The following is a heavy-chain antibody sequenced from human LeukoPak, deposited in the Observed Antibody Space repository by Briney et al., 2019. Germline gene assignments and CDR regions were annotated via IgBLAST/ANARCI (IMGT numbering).Heavy chain of an antibody. J-gene: IGHJ6*03. CDR1: GASISSSSYY. CDR3: ARSQLTMVRGVITRKNYYYYMDV. CDR2: IYYSGNT. Sequence: SETLSLTCIVSGASISSSSYYWDWIRQPPGKGLEWIGSIYYSGNTYYNPSLKSRVTISVDTSKNQFSLKLSSVTAADTAVYYCARSQLTMVRGVITRKNYYYYMDVWGKGTTVTISS. D-gene: IGHD3-10*01. V-gene: IGHV4-39*07.